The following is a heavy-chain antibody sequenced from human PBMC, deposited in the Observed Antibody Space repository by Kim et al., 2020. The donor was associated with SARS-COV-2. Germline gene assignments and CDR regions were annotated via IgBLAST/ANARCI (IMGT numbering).Heavy chain of an antibody. CDR3: VRDPRGRVFDVY. CDR1: GFIFSSYW. D-gene: IGHD6-13*01. V-gene: IGHV3-7*01. Sequence: GGSLRLSCAASGFIFSSYWMGWVRQAPGKGLEWVANIKQDGSEKYYVDSMKGRFTISRDNAKNTLYLQIDSLRVEDTAVYYCVRDPRGRVFDVYWGQGTL. J-gene: IGHJ4*02. CDR2: IKQDGSEK.